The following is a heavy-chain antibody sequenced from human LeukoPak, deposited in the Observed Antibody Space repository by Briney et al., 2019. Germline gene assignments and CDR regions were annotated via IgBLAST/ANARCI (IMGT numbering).Heavy chain of an antibody. D-gene: IGHD1-7*01. CDR2: IYHSEST. CDR1: GYSISSGYY. V-gene: IGHV4-38-2*02. J-gene: IGHJ5*02. Sequence: PSETLSLTCTVSGYSISSGYYWGWIRQPPGKGLEWIGSIYHSESTYYNPSLKSRVTISVDTSKNQFSLKLSSVTAADTAVYYCARDSLITGTMSGNWFDPWGQGTLVTVSS. CDR3: ARDSLITGTMSGNWFDP.